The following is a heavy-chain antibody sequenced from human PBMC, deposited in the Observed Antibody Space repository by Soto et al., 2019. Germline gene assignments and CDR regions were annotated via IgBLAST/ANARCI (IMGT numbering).Heavy chain of an antibody. D-gene: IGHD6-13*01. Sequence: ASVKVSCKASGYTFTSYAMHWVRQAPGQRLEWMGWINAGNGNTKYSQKFQGRVTITRDTSASTAYMELSSLRSEDTAVYYCARDHKVSGRAAAGNFDYWGQGTLVTVSS. J-gene: IGHJ4*02. CDR2: INAGNGNT. V-gene: IGHV1-3*01. CDR3: ARDHKVSGRAAAGNFDY. CDR1: GYTFTSYA.